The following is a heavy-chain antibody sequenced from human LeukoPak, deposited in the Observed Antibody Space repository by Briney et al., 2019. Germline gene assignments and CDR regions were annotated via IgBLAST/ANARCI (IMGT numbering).Heavy chain of an antibody. CDR1: GYTFTSYY. Sequence: ASVKVSCKASGYTFTSYYMHWVRQAPGQGLEWMGIINPSGGSTSYAQKFQGRVTMTRDTSTGTVYMELSSLRSEDTAVCYCAAFGIAAAEDLFDYWGQGTLVTVSS. J-gene: IGHJ4*02. CDR2: INPSGGST. CDR3: AAFGIAAAEDLFDY. D-gene: IGHD6-13*01. V-gene: IGHV1-46*01.